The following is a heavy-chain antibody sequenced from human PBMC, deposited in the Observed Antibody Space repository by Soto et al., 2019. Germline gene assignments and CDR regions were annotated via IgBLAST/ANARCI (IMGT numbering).Heavy chain of an antibody. D-gene: IGHD6-13*01. J-gene: IGHJ5*02. Sequence: NPGGSLRLSCAASGFTFSSYSMNWVRQAPGKGLEWVSSISSSSSYIYYADSVKGRFTISRDNAKNSLYLQMNSLRAEDTAVYYCARDRLRSSWYDEVVRNNWFDPWGQGTLVTVSS. CDR3: ARDRLRSSWYDEVVRNNWFDP. CDR1: GFTFSSYS. V-gene: IGHV3-21*01. CDR2: ISSSSSYI.